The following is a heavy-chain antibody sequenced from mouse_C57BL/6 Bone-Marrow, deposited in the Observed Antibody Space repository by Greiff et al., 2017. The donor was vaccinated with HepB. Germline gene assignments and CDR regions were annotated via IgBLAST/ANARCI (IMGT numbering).Heavy chain of an antibody. J-gene: IGHJ2*01. CDR3: ARSPITTVVADY. V-gene: IGHV1-69*01. D-gene: IGHD1-1*01. CDR1: GYTFTSYW. CDR2: IDPSDSYT. Sequence: QVQLKQPGAELVMPGASVKLSCKASGYTFTSYWMHWVKQRPGQGLEWIGEIDPSDSYTNYNQKFKGKSTLTVDKSSSTAYMQLSSLTSEDSAVYYCARSPITTVVADYWGQGTTLTVSS.